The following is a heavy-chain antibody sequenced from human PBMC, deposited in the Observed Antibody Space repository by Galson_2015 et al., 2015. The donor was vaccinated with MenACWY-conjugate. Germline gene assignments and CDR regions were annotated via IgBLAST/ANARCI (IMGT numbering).Heavy chain of an antibody. V-gene: IGHV4-59*08. Sequence: ETLSLTCTVSGASISNHYWDWIRQPPGKGLEWIGSGSTNYNPSLKSRVTISVDTSKNQFSLKLSSVTAADTAVYYCAGHAGSTSYYFDYWGQGTLVTVSS. CDR3: AGHAGSTSYYFDY. CDR1: GASISNHY. CDR2: SGST. D-gene: IGHD6-13*01. J-gene: IGHJ4*02.